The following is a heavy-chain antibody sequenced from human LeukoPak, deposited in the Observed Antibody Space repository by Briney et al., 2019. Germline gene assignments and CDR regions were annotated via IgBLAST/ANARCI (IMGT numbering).Heavy chain of an antibody. J-gene: IGHJ4*02. CDR2: IGSSSRSI. CDR3: ARERTGEAFDY. Sequence: GGSLRLSCAASGFTFSSYSMNWVRQAPGKGLEWVSSIGSSSRSIYYADSVKGRFTISRDNAKNSLYLQMDSLRAEDTAVYFCARERTGEAFDYWGQGTLVTVSS. D-gene: IGHD7-27*01. V-gene: IGHV3-21*01. CDR1: GFTFSSYS.